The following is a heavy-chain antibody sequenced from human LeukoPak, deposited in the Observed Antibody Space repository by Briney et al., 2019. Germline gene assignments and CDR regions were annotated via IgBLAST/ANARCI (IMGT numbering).Heavy chain of an antibody. D-gene: IGHD6-6*01. CDR3: ARDPYSSTWSYGMDV. CDR2: IKQDGSEE. CDR1: GFTFSSYW. Sequence: GGSLRLSCAASGFTFSSYWMSWVRQAPGKGLEWVANIKQDGSEEVYVDSVKGRLTISRDNAKNSLFLQMNTLRAEDTAVYYCARDPYSSTWSYGMDVWGQGTTVTVSS. V-gene: IGHV3-7*05. J-gene: IGHJ6*02.